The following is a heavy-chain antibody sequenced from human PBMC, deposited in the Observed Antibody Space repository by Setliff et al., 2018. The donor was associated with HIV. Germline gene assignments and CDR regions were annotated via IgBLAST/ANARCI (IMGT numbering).Heavy chain of an antibody. CDR2: INPNSGGT. CDR3: ARDVGVRGVIITVSWFDP. CDR1: GYTFTDYY. Sequence: ASVKVSCKASGYTFTDYYIHWVRQAPGQGLEWMGWINPNSGGTIFAQKFQGRVTMTRDTSISTALMDLSRLTSDDTAVYYCARDVGVRGVIITVSWFDPWGQGTLVTVS. J-gene: IGHJ5*02. D-gene: IGHD3-10*01. V-gene: IGHV1-2*02.